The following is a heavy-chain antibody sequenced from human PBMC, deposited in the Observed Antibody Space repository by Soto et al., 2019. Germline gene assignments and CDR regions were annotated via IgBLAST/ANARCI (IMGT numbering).Heavy chain of an antibody. CDR1: GYTLTELS. J-gene: IGHJ3*02. Sequence: GASVKVSCKVSGYTLTELSMHWVRQAPGKGLEWMGGFDPEDGETIYAQKFQGRVTMTEDTSTDTAYMELSGLRSEDTAVYYCATVLLLYYYDSRLGPFDIWGQGTMVTVSS. V-gene: IGHV1-24*01. CDR3: ATVLLLYYYDSRLGPFDI. CDR2: FDPEDGET. D-gene: IGHD3-22*01.